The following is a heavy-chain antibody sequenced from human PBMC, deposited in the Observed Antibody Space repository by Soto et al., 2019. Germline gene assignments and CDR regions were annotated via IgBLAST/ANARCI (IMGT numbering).Heavy chain of an antibody. CDR3: ARDLRAAGRPGMDV. CDR1: GGSFSSYA. J-gene: IGHJ6*02. V-gene: IGHV1-69*01. D-gene: IGHD6-13*01. CDR2: IIPIVGTG. Sequence: CKASGGSFSSYAVSWVRQAPGQGLEWMGGIIPIVGTGNYAQNFQGRVTITADESTSTAYMELSSLRSEDTTMYYCARDLRAAGRPGMDVWGQGTTVTVSS.